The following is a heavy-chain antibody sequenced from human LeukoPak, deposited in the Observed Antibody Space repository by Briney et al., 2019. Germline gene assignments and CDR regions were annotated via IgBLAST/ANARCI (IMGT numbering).Heavy chain of an antibody. V-gene: IGHV4-61*08. CDR1: GGSASSGGYY. CDR2: IYYSGST. J-gene: IGHJ4*02. CDR3: ARVPISTSARGYFDY. D-gene: IGHD3-10*01. Sequence: SETLSLTCTVSGGSASSGGYYWSWIRQPPGKGLEWIGYIYYSGSTTYNPSLNSRVTISVDTSKNKFSLKLRTVTAAVTAVYYCARVPISTSARGYFDYWGQGTLVTVSS.